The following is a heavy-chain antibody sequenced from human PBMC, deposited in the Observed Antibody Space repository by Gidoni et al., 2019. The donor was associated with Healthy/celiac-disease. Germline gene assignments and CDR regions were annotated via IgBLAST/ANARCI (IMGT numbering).Heavy chain of an antibody. CDR1: GLTVGDDA. V-gene: IGHV3-49*03. CDR3: THGSPDYGDYVRSV. J-gene: IGHJ6*04. CDR2: TSSKAYGGTT. D-gene: IGHD4-17*01. Sequence: EVQQVECGGGLVQPGRTLRRYETASGLTVGDDAMRCFRRAPGKGLALVGVTSSKAYGGTTESAASVTGRFTFSTDDPTRIALLPMTSLKAEDTALYYCTHGSPDYGDYVRSVCGKGTTVTVSS.